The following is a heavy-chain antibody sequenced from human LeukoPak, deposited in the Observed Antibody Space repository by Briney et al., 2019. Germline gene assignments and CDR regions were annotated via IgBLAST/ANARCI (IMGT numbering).Heavy chain of an antibody. CDR1: GGSIDTSDYY. J-gene: IGHJ4*02. D-gene: IGHD4-23*01. CDR3: ARDRGATVVTHDY. V-gene: IGHV4-39*07. Sequence: SETLSLTCTISGGSIDTSDYYWGWIRQPPGKGLEWIGSIYHSGSTYYNPSLKSRVTISVDTSKNQFSLKLSSVTAADTAVYYCARDRGATVVTHDYWGQGTLVTVSS. CDR2: IYHSGST.